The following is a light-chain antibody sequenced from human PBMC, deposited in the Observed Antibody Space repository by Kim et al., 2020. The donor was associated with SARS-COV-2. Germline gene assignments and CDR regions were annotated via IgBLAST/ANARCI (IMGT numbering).Light chain of an antibody. CDR2: VNKGGRH. Sequence: GAPVARPCTMNRAHTRNASARQQQRPEKGPGCVMQVNKGGRHSKGDGIPDRVSGSSSGAERYLTISSLQAVDEADYCCQSWGVFGGGTQLTVL. CDR3: QSWGV. CDR1: RAHTRNA. J-gene: IGLJ3*02. V-gene: IGLV4-69*01.